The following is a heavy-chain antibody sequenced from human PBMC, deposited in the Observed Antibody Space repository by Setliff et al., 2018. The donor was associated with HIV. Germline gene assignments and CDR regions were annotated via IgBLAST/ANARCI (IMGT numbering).Heavy chain of an antibody. Sequence: PSETLSLTCNVSGGYVSSKSYYWAWIRQPPGKGLEWIGTMYYSGNTYYSPSLKSRVTITADSSKNQLSLKLSSVTAADTAVYFCARLGYVTFDFDYWGQGTLVTVSS. D-gene: IGHD3-16*01. CDR3: ARLGYVTFDFDY. V-gene: IGHV4-39*01. CDR1: GGYVSSKSYY. CDR2: MYYSGNT. J-gene: IGHJ4*02.